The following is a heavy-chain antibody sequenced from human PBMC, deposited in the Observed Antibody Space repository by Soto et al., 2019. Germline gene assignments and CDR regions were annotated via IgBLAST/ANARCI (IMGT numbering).Heavy chain of an antibody. CDR3: ARHXYDSSVCPPGXY. CDR1: GGSISSDSHY. D-gene: IGHD3-22*01. V-gene: IGHV4-39*01. Sequence: SETLXLTCTVSGGSISSDSHYWGWIRQPPGKGLEWIGSIYYSGNTYYNSSLKSRVTISVDTSQNQFSLKLSSVTAADTAVYFCARHXYDSSVCPPGXYWGQGTLVXVSS. J-gene: IGHJ4*02. CDR2: IYYSGNT.